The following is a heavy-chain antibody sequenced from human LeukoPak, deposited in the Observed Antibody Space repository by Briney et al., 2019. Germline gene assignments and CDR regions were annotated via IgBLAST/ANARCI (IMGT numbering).Heavy chain of an antibody. CDR1: GGSISSYY. J-gene: IGHJ1*01. CDR3: ASFGDPILEWLLETPNEYFQH. Sequence: SETLSLTXTVSGGSISSYYWSWIRQPPGKGLEWIGYIYYSGSTNYNPSLKRRVTISVDTSKNPFSLKLNSVTAADTAVYYCASFGDPILEWLLETPNEYFQHWGQGTLVTVSS. CDR2: IYYSGST. V-gene: IGHV4-59*01. D-gene: IGHD3-3*01.